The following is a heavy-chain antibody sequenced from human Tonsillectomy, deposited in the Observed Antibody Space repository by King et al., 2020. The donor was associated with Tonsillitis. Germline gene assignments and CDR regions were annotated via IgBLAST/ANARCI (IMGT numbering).Heavy chain of an antibody. CDR3: AREYNWNLYYYYYMDV. D-gene: IGHD1-7*01. CDR2: IKEDGREK. J-gene: IGHJ6*03. CDR1: GFTFSSYW. V-gene: IGHV3-7*03. Sequence: EVQLVESGGGLVQPGGSLRLSCAASGFTFSSYWMSWVRQAPGKGLEWVANIKEDGREKYYVDSAKGRFTISRDNAKNSMYLQMNSLRAEDTAVYYCAREYNWNLYYYYYMDVWGKGTTVTVSS.